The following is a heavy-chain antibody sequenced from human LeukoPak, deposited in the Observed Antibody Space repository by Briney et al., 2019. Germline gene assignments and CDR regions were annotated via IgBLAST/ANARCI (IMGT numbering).Heavy chain of an antibody. CDR2: ISAYNGNT. V-gene: IGHV1-18*01. D-gene: IGHD2-21*02. Sequence: GASVKVSCKASGYTFTSYGISWVRQAPGQGLECMGWISAYNGNTNYAQKLQGRVTMTTDTSTSTAYMELRSLRSDDTAVYYCARRVTAIGYYYYGMDVWGQGTTVTVSS. J-gene: IGHJ6*02. CDR3: ARRVTAIGYYYYGMDV. CDR1: GYTFTSYG.